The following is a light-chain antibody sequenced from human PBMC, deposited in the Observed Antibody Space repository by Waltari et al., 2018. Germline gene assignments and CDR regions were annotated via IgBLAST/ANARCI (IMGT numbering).Light chain of an antibody. CDR2: DDS. Sequence: SSVLTQSPSVSVAPGQTARITCGGDRIGGKTVHWYRQRPGQAPVLVVYDDSDRPSGIPGRSSGSNAGNTATLTISRVAAGDEADYFCQVWERSNNEVIFGGGTKLTVL. V-gene: IGLV3-21*02. CDR1: RIGGKT. CDR3: QVWERSNNEVI. J-gene: IGLJ2*01.